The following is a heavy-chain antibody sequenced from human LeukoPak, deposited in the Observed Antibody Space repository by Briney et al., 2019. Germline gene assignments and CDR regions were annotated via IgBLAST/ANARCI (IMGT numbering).Heavy chain of an antibody. CDR1: GYTLTELS. D-gene: IGHD3-22*01. V-gene: IGHV1-24*01. CDR2: FDPEDGET. CDR3: ATVGPADYYYDSSGFDY. J-gene: IGHJ4*02. Sequence: ASVKVSCKVSGYTLTELSMHWVRQAPGKGLEWMGGFDPEDGETIYAQKFQGRVTMTEDTSTDTAYMELSSLRSEDTAVYYCATVGPADYYYDSSGFDYWGQGTLVTVSS.